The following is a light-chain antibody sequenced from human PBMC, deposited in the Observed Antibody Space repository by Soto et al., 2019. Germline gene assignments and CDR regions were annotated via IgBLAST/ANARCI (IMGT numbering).Light chain of an antibody. J-gene: IGKJ1*01. V-gene: IGKV1-8*01. CDR2: SAS. Sequence: AIRMTQSPPSFSASTGDRVTITFRASQSIGTYLAWYQQRPGKAPNLLIYSASILQSGVPSRFSGSGSGTDFTLTITSLQSEDFATYYCQQYHAYPPTFGQGTNVGIK. CDR1: QSIGTY. CDR3: QQYHAYPPT.